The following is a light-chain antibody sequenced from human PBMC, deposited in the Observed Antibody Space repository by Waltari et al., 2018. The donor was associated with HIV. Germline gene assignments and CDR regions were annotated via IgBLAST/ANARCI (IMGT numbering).Light chain of an antibody. CDR1: RSNIGSNS. J-gene: IGLJ2*01. Sequence: QSALTQPPSASGSPGQSVTISCSGRRSNIGSNSVNWYQQFPGTAPKLLIFGNERRPSGVPDRCAGSKSGTSASLVINGLQPEDEADYYCSAWDDNLNALFGGGTKLTVL. V-gene: IGLV1-44*01. CDR2: GNE. CDR3: SAWDDNLNAL.